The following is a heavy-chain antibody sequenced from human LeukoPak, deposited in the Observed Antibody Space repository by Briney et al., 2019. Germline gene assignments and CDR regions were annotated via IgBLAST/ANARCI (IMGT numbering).Heavy chain of an antibody. J-gene: IGHJ4*02. CDR1: GYTFTGHY. D-gene: IGHD2-2*01. V-gene: IGHV1-2*02. Sequence: GASVKVSCKASGYTFTGHYMYWVRQAPGQGLEWMGWINPNSGDTNYAQKSQGRVTMTRDTSISTAYMDLNRLTSDDTAVYYCARRLTTSQDLDYWGQGTLVTVSS. CDR2: INPNSGDT. CDR3: ARRLTTSQDLDY.